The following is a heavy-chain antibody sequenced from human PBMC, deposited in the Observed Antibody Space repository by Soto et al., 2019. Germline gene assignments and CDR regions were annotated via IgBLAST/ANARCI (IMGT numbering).Heavy chain of an antibody. CDR2: IYYTGST. CDR1: GGSIRSGNYY. Sequence: QLNLQESGPGLVKPSQTLSLTCTVSGGSIRSGNYYWSWIRQHPGKGLEWLGYIYYTGSTYYNPSLKSRIGISFDTSKNQFSLNLSSVTAADTAVYYCAREGHCGGGGCQRLLAFNIWGQGTMVAVSS. D-gene: IGHD2-15*01. J-gene: IGHJ3*02. V-gene: IGHV4-31*03. CDR3: AREGHCGGGGCQRLLAFNI.